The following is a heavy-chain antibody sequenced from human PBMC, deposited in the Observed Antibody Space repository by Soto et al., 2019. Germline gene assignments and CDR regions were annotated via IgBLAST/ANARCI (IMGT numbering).Heavy chain of an antibody. Sequence: QVQLQESGPGLVKPSQTLSLTCTVPGGSISSGDYYWSWIRQHPGKGLEWFGHIYNSGSNYYNPSHQSRVNISVDTSKNQFSLNLNSVTAADTAVYYCARVSYSSDPLYYYYGMDVWGQGTTVTVSS. CDR2: IYNSGSN. CDR1: GGSISSGDYY. V-gene: IGHV4-31*03. J-gene: IGHJ6*02. D-gene: IGHD6-25*01. CDR3: ARVSYSSDPLYYYYGMDV.